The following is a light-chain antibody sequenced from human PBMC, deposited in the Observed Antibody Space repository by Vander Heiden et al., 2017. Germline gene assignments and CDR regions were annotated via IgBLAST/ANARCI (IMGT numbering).Light chain of an antibody. CDR1: TGAVTSGYY. CDR3: LLSYGGAQPDV. J-gene: IGLJ1*01. V-gene: IGLV7-43*01. CDR2: DTN. Sequence: QTVVTQEPSLPVSPGGTVPPTCATSTGAVTSGYYPNWFQQKPGQAPRSLIHDTNNKQSWTPARFSCSLLGGKAALILSGAQPEDEADDYCLLSYGGAQPDVFGTGTKVTVL.